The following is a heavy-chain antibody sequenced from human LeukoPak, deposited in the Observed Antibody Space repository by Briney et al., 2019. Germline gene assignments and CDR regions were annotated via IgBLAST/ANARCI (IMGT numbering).Heavy chain of an antibody. V-gene: IGHV1-69*13. CDR3: ARICSSTSCPTDY. Sequence: SVKVSCKASGGTFSSYAISWVRQAPGQGLEWMGGIIPIFGTANYAQKFQGRVTITADESTSTAYMGLSSLRSEDTAVYYCARICSSTSCPTDYWGQGTLVTVSS. CDR1: GGTFSSYA. J-gene: IGHJ4*02. CDR2: IIPIFGTA. D-gene: IGHD2-2*01.